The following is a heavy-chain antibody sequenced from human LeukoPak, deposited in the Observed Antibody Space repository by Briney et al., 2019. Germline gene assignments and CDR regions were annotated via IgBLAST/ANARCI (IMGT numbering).Heavy chain of an antibody. CDR2: IYYSGST. Sequence: PSETLSLTCTVSGGSITSYYWSWIRRPPGKGLEWIGYIYYSGSTNYNPSLKSRVTISVDTSKNQFSLKLSSVTAADTAVYYWARGRLHADYWGQGALVTVSS. V-gene: IGHV4-59*08. CDR3: ARGRLHADY. CDR1: GGSITSYY. D-gene: IGHD6-25*01. J-gene: IGHJ4*02.